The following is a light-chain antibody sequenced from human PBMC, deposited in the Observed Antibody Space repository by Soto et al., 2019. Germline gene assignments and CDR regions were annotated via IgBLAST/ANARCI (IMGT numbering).Light chain of an antibody. CDR3: QQSYSTPPT. V-gene: IGKV1-39*01. Sequence: DIQMTQSPSSLSASVGDRVTITCRASQSISSYLNWYQQKPGKAPKLLIYAASNLQSGVPSRFGGSGSGTDFTLTISSLQPEDFATCYCQQSYSTPPTFGQGTKV. CDR1: QSISSY. J-gene: IGKJ1*01. CDR2: AAS.